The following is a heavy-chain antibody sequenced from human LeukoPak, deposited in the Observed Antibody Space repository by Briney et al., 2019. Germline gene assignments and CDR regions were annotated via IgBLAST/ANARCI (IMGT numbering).Heavy chain of an antibody. Sequence: NPSQTLSLTCTVSGASIRSGDYYWSWIRQPPGKGLEWIGYIYDGGSTYYNPSLKSRITISVDTSENRFSLKLSSVTATDTAVYYCARDCSGGSCYGAFDIWGQGTMVTVSS. CDR1: GASIRSGDYY. V-gene: IGHV4-30-4*01. CDR3: ARDCSGGSCYGAFDI. J-gene: IGHJ3*02. D-gene: IGHD2-15*01. CDR2: IYDGGST.